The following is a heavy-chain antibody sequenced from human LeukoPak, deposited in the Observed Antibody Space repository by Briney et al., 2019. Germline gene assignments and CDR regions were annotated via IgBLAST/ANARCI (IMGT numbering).Heavy chain of an antibody. CDR2: IDPSDSET. J-gene: IGHJ4*02. CDR1: GYSFTSYW. V-gene: IGHV5-51*01. D-gene: IGHD5-18*01. CDR3: TRQTAMGRSGDY. Sequence: GESLKISCKASGYSFTSYWIGWVRQMPGKGLEWMGIIDPSDSETRYTPSFQGQVTISVDKSLTTADLQWNSLKASDTAMYYCTRQTAMGRSGDYWGQGTLVTVSS.